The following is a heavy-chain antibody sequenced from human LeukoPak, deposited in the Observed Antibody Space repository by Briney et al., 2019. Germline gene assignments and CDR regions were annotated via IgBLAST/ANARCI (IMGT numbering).Heavy chain of an antibody. J-gene: IGHJ3*01. CDR2: INPNTGDT. D-gene: IGHD3-10*02. V-gene: IGHV1-2*02. Sequence: SVTVSCKASGYTFTNYYLYWLRQAPGQGLEWMGWINPNTGDTNYAQNFQGRVTMTRVTSITTGYMELSRLTSDDTAVYYCANKLQCLDAFDRRGQGPIVTVSS. CDR1: GYTFTNYY. CDR3: ANKLQCLDAFDR.